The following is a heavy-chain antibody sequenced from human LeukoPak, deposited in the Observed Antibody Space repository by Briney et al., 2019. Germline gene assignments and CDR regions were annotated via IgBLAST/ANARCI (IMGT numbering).Heavy chain of an antibody. CDR1: GFTVSSNY. Sequence: GGSLRLSCAASGFTVSSNYMSWVRQAPGKGLEWVSVIYSGGSTYYADSVKGRFTISRDNSKNTLYLQMNSLRAEDTAVYYCARDGRFGDYDYYYYMDVWGKGTTVTVSS. J-gene: IGHJ6*03. CDR3: ARDGRFGDYDYYYYMDV. D-gene: IGHD3-10*01. CDR2: IYSGGST. V-gene: IGHV3-53*01.